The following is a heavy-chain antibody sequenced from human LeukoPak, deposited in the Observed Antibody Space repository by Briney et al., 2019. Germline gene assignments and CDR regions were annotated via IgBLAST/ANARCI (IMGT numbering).Heavy chain of an antibody. V-gene: IGHV3-23*01. CDR2: ISDRGGRT. D-gene: IGHD6-19*01. Sequence: GGSLRLSCAVSGITLSNYGMSWVRQAPGKGLEWVAGISDRGGRTNYADSVKGRFTISRDNSRNTVFLQMNSLRVEDTALYYCARDGYSTGWALDYWGQGTLVTVSS. CDR3: ARDGYSTGWALDY. J-gene: IGHJ4*02. CDR1: GITLSNYG.